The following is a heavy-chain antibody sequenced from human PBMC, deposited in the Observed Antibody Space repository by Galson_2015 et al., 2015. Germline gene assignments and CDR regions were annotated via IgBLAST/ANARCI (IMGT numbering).Heavy chain of an antibody. V-gene: IGHV3-23*01. CDR2: ISSSGDNT. J-gene: IGHJ3*02. D-gene: IGHD6-13*01. Sequence: VSGISSSGDNTYYTDSVQGRFSISRDNSRSTLYLQLNSLRAEDTAVYYCAKDRRRGSNWYANGFDIWGQGTMVTVSS. CDR3: AKDRRRGSNWYANGFDI.